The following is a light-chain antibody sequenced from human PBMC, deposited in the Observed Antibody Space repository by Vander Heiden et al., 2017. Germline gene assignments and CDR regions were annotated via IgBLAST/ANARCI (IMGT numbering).Light chain of an antibody. Sequence: SSELTQDPAVSVALGQTVRITCQGDSLRSDYASWYQQKPGQAPVLVIYGKNNRPSGIPDRFSGSSSGNTASLTITGAQAEDEADYYCNCRDSSGNHVVFGGGTKLTVL. CDR3: NCRDSSGNHVV. CDR1: SLRSDY. V-gene: IGLV3-19*01. J-gene: IGLJ2*01. CDR2: GKN.